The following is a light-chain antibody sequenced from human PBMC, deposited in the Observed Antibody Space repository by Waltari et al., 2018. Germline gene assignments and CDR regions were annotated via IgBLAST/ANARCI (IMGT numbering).Light chain of an antibody. CDR2: DVS. V-gene: IGLV2-11*01. Sequence: QSALTQPRSVSGSHGQSVTISCTGTSSDVGGYNYVSWYQQHPGKAPKLMIYDVSKRPSGVPYRFSGSKSGNTASLTISGLQAEDEADYYCCSYAGSFVVFGGGTKLTVL. J-gene: IGLJ2*01. CDR3: CSYAGSFVV. CDR1: SSDVGGYNY.